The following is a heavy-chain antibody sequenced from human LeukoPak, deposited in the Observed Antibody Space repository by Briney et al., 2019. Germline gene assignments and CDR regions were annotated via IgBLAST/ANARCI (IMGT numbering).Heavy chain of an antibody. V-gene: IGHV3-30*03. Sequence: GGSLRLSCAASGFTFSSYGMHWVRQAPGKGLEWVAVISYDRSNKYYADSVKGRFTISRDNSKNTLYLQMNSLRAEDTAVYYCAREEVGAAIDYWGQGTLVTVSS. CDR2: ISYDRSNK. D-gene: IGHD2-15*01. CDR1: GFTFSSYG. J-gene: IGHJ4*02. CDR3: AREEVGAAIDY.